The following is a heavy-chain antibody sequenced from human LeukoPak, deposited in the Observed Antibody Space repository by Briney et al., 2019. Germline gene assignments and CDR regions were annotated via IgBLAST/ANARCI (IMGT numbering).Heavy chain of an antibody. CDR3: AGGSFTYSYFDS. CDR1: GGSISSYY. V-gene: IGHV4-59*07. CDR2: VYYTGST. D-gene: IGHD2-21*01. J-gene: IGHJ4*02. Sequence: SDTLSLTCTVSGGSISSYYWNWVRQPPGKGLEWIGYVYYTGSTNYNPSPKSRVTISVDKSKNQFSLKLSSVTAADTAVYYCAGGSFTYSYFDSWGQGTLVTVSS.